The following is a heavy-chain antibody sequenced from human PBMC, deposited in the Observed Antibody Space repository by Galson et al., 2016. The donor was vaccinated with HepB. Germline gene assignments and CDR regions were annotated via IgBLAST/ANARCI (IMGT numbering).Heavy chain of an antibody. J-gene: IGHJ6*02. Sequence: SLRLSCAASGFTVTSNYMSWVRQAPGKGLEWVSMNYNSGETHYADSVKGRFTISRDNSKNSLYLQMNSLRVEDTARYYCARGGYCSSTRCQDNYYYYGMDVWGQGTTVTVSS. D-gene: IGHD2-2*01. V-gene: IGHV3-53*01. CDR3: ARGGYCSSTRCQDNYYYYGMDV. CDR2: NYNSGET. CDR1: GFTVTSNY.